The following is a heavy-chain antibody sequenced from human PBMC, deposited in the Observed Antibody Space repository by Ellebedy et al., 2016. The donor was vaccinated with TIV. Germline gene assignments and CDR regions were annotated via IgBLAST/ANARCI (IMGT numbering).Heavy chain of an antibody. V-gene: IGHV3-30-3*01. CDR3: AKDATRRHDY. CDR1: GFTFSSYA. Sequence: PGGSLRLSCAASGFTFSSYAMHWVRQAPGKGLEWVAVISYDGSNKYYADSVKGRFTISRDNSKNTLYLQMDSLRAEDTAVYFCAKDATRRHDYWGQGTLVTVSS. CDR2: ISYDGSNK. J-gene: IGHJ4*02. D-gene: IGHD6-25*01.